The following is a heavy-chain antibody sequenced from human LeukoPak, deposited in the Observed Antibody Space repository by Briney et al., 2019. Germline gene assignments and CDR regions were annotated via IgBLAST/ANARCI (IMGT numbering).Heavy chain of an antibody. V-gene: IGHV1-2*02. CDR1: GYTFTGYY. Sequence: ASVKVSCKASGYTFTGYYMHWVRQAPGQGLEWMGWINPNSGGTNYAQKFQGRVTMTRDTSISTAYMELSRLRSDDTAVYYCARDRYGDYEGWFDPWGQGTLVTVSS. CDR3: ARDRYGDYEGWFDP. J-gene: IGHJ5*02. CDR2: INPNSGGT. D-gene: IGHD4-17*01.